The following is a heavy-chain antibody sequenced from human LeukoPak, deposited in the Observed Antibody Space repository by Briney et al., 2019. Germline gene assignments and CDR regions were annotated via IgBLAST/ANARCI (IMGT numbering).Heavy chain of an antibody. Sequence: GGSLRLSCAASGFTFSSYCMSWVRQAPGKGLEWVANIKQDGRENYYVDSVKGRFTIARDNAKNSLYLQMNSLRAEDTAVYYCARDLLKVPPITKIVVAASGLDVWGEGTTVTVS. CDR1: GFTFSSYC. CDR3: ARDLLKVPPITKIVVAASGLDV. J-gene: IGHJ6*02. V-gene: IGHV3-7*01. D-gene: IGHD3-22*01. CDR2: IKQDGREN.